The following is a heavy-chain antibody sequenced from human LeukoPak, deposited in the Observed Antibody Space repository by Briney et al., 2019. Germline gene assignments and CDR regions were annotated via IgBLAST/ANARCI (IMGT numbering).Heavy chain of an antibody. D-gene: IGHD3-10*01. CDR2: IYFSGTT. V-gene: IGHV4-30-4*01. CDR1: GDSISSGDYY. CDR3: ARSSGYYGSGSYVDH. J-gene: IGHJ5*02. Sequence: PSQTLSLTCTVSGDSISSGDYYWPWIRQPPGKGLEWIGDIYFSGTTYYNPSLKSPVTISVDTSKNQFSLKLSSVTAADTAVYYCARSSGYYGSGSYVDHWGQGTLVTVSS.